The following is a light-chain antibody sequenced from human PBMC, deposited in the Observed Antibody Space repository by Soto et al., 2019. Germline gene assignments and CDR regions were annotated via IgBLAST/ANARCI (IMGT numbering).Light chain of an antibody. J-gene: IGKJ1*01. V-gene: IGKV4-1*01. CDR1: QSVLFSSNNKNY. CDR2: WAS. CDR3: QQYYSTPWT. Sequence: DIVMTQSPDSLAVSLGERATINCKSSQSVLFSSNNKNYLGWYKQKPGQPPKLLIYWASTRESGVPDRFSGSGSATDFTLTISSLQAEDVEVYYCQQYYSTPWTFGQGTKVDIK.